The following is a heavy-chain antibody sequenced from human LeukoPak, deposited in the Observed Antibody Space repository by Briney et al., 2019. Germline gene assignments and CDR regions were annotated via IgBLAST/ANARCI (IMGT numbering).Heavy chain of an antibody. J-gene: IGHJ4*02. D-gene: IGHD6-19*01. V-gene: IGHV3-7*01. CDR1: GFSFSSYW. CDR2: IRQDGSDK. Sequence: PGGSLRFSCAASGFSFSSYWMSWVRQAPGKGLEWVANIRQDGSDKYYVDSVKGRFTITRDNAQNSLYLQMNSLRAEDTAVYYCARFYDTGWYGHFDYWGQGALVAVSS. CDR3: ARFYDTGWYGHFDY.